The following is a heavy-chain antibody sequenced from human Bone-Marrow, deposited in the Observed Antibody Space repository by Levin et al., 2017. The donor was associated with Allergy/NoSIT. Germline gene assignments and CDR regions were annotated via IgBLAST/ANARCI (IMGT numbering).Heavy chain of an antibody. CDR1: GGTFSSYA. V-gene: IGHV1-69*13. CDR3: ARVHCSSTSCYDAFDS. CDR2: IIPIFGTA. J-gene: IGHJ3*02. Sequence: ASVKVSCKASGGTFSSYAISWVRQAPGQGLEWMGGIIPIFGTANYAQKFQGRVTITADESTSTAYMELSSLRSEDTAVYYCARVHCSSTSCYDAFDSWGQGTMVTVSS. D-gene: IGHD2-2*01.